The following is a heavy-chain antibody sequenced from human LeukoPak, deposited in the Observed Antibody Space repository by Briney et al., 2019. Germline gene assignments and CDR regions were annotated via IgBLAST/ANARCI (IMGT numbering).Heavy chain of an antibody. D-gene: IGHD4-17*01. CDR1: GFTFSSYA. J-gene: IGHJ4*02. CDR3: ARDLTDHGDLGVFDY. Sequence: GGSLRLSCEVSGFTFSSYAMHWVRQAPGKGLEWVAVISSDGSKKDYADSVKGRFTISRDNAKNSLYLQMNSLRAEDTAVYYCARDLTDHGDLGVFDYWGQGTLVTVSS. V-gene: IGHV3-30*04. CDR2: ISSDGSKK.